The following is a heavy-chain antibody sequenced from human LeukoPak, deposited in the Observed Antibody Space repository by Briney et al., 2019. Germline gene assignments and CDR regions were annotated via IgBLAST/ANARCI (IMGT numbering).Heavy chain of an antibody. J-gene: IGHJ6*02. CDR1: GFTFSSYS. CDR3: ARTYCSGGSCYLFSYYYYGMDV. D-gene: IGHD2-15*01. CDR2: ISSSSSTI. Sequence: GGSLRLSCAASGFTFSSYSMSWVRQAPGKGLEWVSYISSSSSTIYYADSVKGRFTISRDNAKNSLYLQMNSLRAEDTAVYYCARTYCSGGSCYLFSYYYYGMDVWGQGTTVTVSS. V-gene: IGHV3-48*01.